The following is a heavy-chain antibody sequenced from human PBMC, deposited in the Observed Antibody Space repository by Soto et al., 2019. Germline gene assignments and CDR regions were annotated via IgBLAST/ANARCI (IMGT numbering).Heavy chain of an antibody. Sequence: QVQLVQSGAEVKEPGASVKVSCKASGYTFNNYGISRVRQAPGQGLEWMGRISSYNGNTNYAQKVQGRVTMTTDISTTPLYMDLRCLSSDDAAVYYCTIDRSPCWETRCDCAFDIGGNGTMVTVAS. D-gene: IGHD2-21*01. CDR1: GYTFNNYG. CDR3: TIDRSPCWETRCDCAFDI. J-gene: IGHJ3*02. CDR2: ISSYNGNT. V-gene: IGHV1-18*01.